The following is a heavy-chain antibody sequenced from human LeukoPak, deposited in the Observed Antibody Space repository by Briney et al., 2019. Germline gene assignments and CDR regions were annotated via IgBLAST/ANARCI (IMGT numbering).Heavy chain of an antibody. CDR1: GGSISSSSYY. CDR3: ARDSTVQGDGYYYYGMDV. J-gene: IGHJ6*02. D-gene: IGHD3-16*01. CDR2: IYYSGST. V-gene: IGHV4-39*02. Sequence: PSETLSLTCTVSGGSISSSSYYWGWIRQPPGKGLEWIGSIYYSGSTYYNPSLKSRVTISVDTSKNQFSLKLSSVTAADTAVYYCARDSTVQGDGYYYYGMDVWGQGTTVTVSS.